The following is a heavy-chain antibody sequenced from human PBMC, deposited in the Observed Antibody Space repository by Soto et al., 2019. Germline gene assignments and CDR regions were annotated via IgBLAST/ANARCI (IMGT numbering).Heavy chain of an antibody. CDR1: GGSFSGYY. J-gene: IGHJ4*02. Sequence: QVQLQQWGAGLLKPSETLSLSCAVYGGSFSGYYWSWIRQPPGKGLEWIGESNHRGSTNYNPSLKSRVTISVDTSKNQFSLKLSSVTAADTAVYYCARALGYTYGHLPIDDWGQGSLVTVSS. CDR3: ARALGYTYGHLPIDD. D-gene: IGHD5-18*01. CDR2: SNHRGST. V-gene: IGHV4-34*01.